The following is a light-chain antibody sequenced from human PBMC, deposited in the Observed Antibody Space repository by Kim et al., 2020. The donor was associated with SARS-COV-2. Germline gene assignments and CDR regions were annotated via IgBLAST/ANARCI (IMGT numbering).Light chain of an antibody. V-gene: IGKV1-27*01. CDR3: QKYNSAPWT. CDR1: QDIANS. J-gene: IGKJ1*01. CDR2: AAP. Sequence: ASVGDRVTFTCRASQDIANSLAWYQQKPGKVPQVLIYAAPTLQSGVPSRFSGSGSGTEFTLTIGSLQTEDVATYYCQKYNSAPWTFGPGTKVDIK.